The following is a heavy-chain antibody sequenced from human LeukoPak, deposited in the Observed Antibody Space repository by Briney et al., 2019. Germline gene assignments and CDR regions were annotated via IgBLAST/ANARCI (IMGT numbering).Heavy chain of an antibody. CDR1: GFTFSSYE. CDR3: ARDYWMATIRYFDY. Sequence: PGGSLRLSCAASGFTFSSYEMNWVRQAPGKGPEWVSYISSSGSTIYYADSVKGRFTISRDNAKNSLYLQMNSLRAEDTAVYYCARDYWMATIRYFDYWGQGTLVTVSS. V-gene: IGHV3-48*03. J-gene: IGHJ4*02. CDR2: ISSSGSTI. D-gene: IGHD5-24*01.